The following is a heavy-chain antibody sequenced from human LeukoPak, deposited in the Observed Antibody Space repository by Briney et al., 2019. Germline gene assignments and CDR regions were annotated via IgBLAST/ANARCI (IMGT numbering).Heavy chain of an antibody. J-gene: IGHJ3*02. CDR2: IYTSGST. Sequence: SETLSLTCTVSGGSISSYYWSWIRQPAGKGLEWIGRIYTSGSTNYNPSLKSRVTMSVDTSKNQFSLKLSSVTAADTAVYYCARGGVGAGYDAFDIWGQGTVVTVSS. D-gene: IGHD1-26*01. CDR3: ARGGVGAGYDAFDI. V-gene: IGHV4-4*07. CDR1: GGSISSYY.